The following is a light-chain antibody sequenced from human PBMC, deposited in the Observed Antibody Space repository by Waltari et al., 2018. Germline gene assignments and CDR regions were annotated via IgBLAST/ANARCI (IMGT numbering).Light chain of an antibody. CDR2: WAS. CDR3: HHYNIPPLT. J-gene: IGKJ5*01. Sequence: DIVLTQSPDSLAVSLGERATINCKSSQSLLSSFNSKTYIAWYQQKPGQPPKLLINWASARGSGVPERFSGSGSETDFTLTISSLQAEDVAVYYCHHYNIPPLTFGQGTRLEIK. V-gene: IGKV4-1*01. CDR1: QSLLSSFNSKTY.